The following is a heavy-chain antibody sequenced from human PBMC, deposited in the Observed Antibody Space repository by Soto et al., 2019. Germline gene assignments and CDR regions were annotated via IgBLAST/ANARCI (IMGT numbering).Heavy chain of an antibody. V-gene: IGHV1-2*02. CDR3: ARGVGAGGTVRFAFDS. CDR1: GYTFNAYY. Sequence: QVQVVQSGAEVKKPGASVKVSCKASGYTFNAYYMHWVRQAPGQGLEWMGWINPNSGGSTYAQKFKGRVTMTRDTYISTAYMELSSLTSDDTAIYYCARGVGAGGTVRFAFDSWGQETMITVSS. D-gene: IGHD6-13*01. CDR2: INPNSGGS. J-gene: IGHJ3*02.